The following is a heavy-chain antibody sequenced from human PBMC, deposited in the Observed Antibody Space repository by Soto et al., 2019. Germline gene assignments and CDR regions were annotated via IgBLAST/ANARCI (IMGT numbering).Heavy chain of an antibody. V-gene: IGHV4-59*01. CDR2: IYKTVSGVST. J-gene: IGHJ4*02. CDR3: ARDPYGYLFDQ. CDR1: GGSIGSYY. D-gene: IGHD5-18*01. Sequence: PEETLSLTCSVSGGSIGSYYWSWIRQPPGEGLEWIGYIYKTVSGVSTNYNPSLESRVSISVDTSKNQFSLSLFSLSPADTAVYYCARDPYGYLFDQWGQGIPVTVSS.